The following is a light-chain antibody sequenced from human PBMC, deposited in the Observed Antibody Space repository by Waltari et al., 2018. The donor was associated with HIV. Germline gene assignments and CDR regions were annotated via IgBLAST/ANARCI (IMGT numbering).Light chain of an antibody. CDR2: GAS. Sequence: IVMTQSPATLSVSPGDRATLSCMASQSVSSNLAWYQQKPCQAPRLLIYGASTRATGIPARFSGSGSGTEFTLTISSLQSEDFAVYYCQQYNNWPPAWTFGQGTKVEIK. CDR1: QSVSSN. V-gene: IGKV3-15*01. CDR3: QQYNNWPPAWT. J-gene: IGKJ1*01.